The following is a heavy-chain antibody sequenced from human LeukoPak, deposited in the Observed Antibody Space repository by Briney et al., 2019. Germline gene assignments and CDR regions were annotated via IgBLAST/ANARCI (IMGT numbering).Heavy chain of an antibody. J-gene: IGHJ4*02. D-gene: IGHD2-8*02. CDR2: IKQDGAEK. V-gene: IGHV3-7*01. Sequence: GGSLRLSCAASGFAFSGYLMTWVRQAPGKGLEWVASIKQDGAEKYYVDSVKGRFIISRDNAKNSLFLQMNSLRAEDTAVYYCATYRGPNSYGTGADLARFGYWGQGTLVTVSS. CDR1: GFAFSGYL. CDR3: ATYRGPNSYGTGADLARFGY.